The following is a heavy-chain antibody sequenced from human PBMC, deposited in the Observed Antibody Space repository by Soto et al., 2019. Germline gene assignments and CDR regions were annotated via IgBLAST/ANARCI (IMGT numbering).Heavy chain of an antibody. CDR2: IIPIFGTA. D-gene: IGHD3-22*01. CDR3: ARDQGTPYYYDSSGSDAFDI. V-gene: IGHV1-69*13. J-gene: IGHJ3*02. CDR1: GGTFSSYA. Sequence: SVKVSCKASGGTFSSYAISWVRQAPGQGLEWMGGIIPIFGTANYAQKFQGRVTITADESTSTAYMELSSLRSEDTAVYYCARDQGTPYYYDSSGSDAFDIWGQGTMVTVS.